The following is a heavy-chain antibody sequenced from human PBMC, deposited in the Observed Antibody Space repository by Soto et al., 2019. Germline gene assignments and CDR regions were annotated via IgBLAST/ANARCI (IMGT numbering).Heavy chain of an antibody. D-gene: IGHD2-2*01. CDR2: IDPSDSYT. J-gene: IGHJ5*02. CDR3: ARIYCTTTTCDRWLDP. CDR1: ENRCDTYW. Sequence: PGESLKICCQASENRCDTYWSGWVRQMPCKGLEWMGRIDPSDSYTSYSPYFQGHVTISVDKSISTAYLKWGSLTASDTAIYHCARIYCTTTTCDRWLDPWGERTVGSV. V-gene: IGHV5-10-1*01.